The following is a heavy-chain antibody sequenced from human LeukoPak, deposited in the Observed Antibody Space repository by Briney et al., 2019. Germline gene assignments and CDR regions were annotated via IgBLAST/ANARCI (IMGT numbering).Heavy chain of an antibody. CDR3: ARQMATINH. D-gene: IGHD5-24*01. CDR2: ISSNGDST. J-gene: IGHJ5*02. V-gene: IGHV3-23*01. CDR1: GFTFSSYA. Sequence: GGSLRLSCAASGFTFSSYAMCWVRKPQGQGLDWVSAISSNGDSTYYANSVKGRCTISRDNSKNTLYLQMNSLRAEDTALYYCARQMATINHWGQGTLVTVSS.